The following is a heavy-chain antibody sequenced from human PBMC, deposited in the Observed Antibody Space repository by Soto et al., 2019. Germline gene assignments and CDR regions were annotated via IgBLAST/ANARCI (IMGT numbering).Heavy chain of an antibody. D-gene: IGHD2-15*01. V-gene: IGHV4-30-4*01. J-gene: IGHJ3*02. CDR1: GCSIRSGDYY. CDR3: ARDGCRGGSCYGAFDI. Sequence: PSETLSLTCAVSGCSIRSGDYYWSWIRQPPGKGLEWIGYIYYSGSTYYNPSLKSRVTISVDTSKNQFSLKVSSVTAADTAVYYCARDGCRGGSCYGAFDIWGRGTMVTVSS. CDR2: IYYSGST.